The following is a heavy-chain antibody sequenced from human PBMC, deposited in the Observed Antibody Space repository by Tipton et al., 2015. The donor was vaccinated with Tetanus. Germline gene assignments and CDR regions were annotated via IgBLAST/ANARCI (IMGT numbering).Heavy chain of an antibody. D-gene: IGHD5-24*01. CDR2: TYHSGHT. Sequence: TLSLTCDVSGGSISSGHSWNWIRQPPGEGLEWIGFTYHSGHTFYKSSLESRVTISVDRSKNQFSLKLSSVSAADTAVYYCARARRDEKTYWFDSWGQGISVTVSS. CDR3: ARARRDEKTYWFDS. CDR1: GGSISSGHS. J-gene: IGHJ5*01. V-gene: IGHV4-30-2*01.